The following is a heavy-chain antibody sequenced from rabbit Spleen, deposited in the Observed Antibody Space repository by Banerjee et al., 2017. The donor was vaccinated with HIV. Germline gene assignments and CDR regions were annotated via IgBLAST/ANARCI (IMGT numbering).Heavy chain of an antibody. CDR1: GFTLSSYY. D-gene: IGHD4-1*01. CDR2: IDPVFGIT. V-gene: IGHV1S7*01. J-gene: IGHJ5*01. CDR3: ARGGRYDSSVDSAWGWLDL. Sequence: HLKESGGGLVQPGGSLKLSCKASGFTLSSYYMNWVRQAPGKGLEWIGYIDPVFGITYYANWVNGRFSISRENAQNTVFLQMTSLTAADTATYFCARGGRYDSSVDSAWGWLDLWGPGTLVTVS.